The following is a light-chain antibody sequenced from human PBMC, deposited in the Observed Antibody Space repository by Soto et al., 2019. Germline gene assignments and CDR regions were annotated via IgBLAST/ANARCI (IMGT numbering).Light chain of an antibody. CDR3: QQYGSSPRT. V-gene: IGKV3-20*01. Sequence: EIVLTQSPGTLSLSPGKRVTLSCRASQSVSSRHQQKPGQAPRLLIYGASSRATGIPDRFSGSGSGTDFTLTISRLEPEDFAVYYCQQYGSSPRTFGQGTKVDIK. CDR1: QSVSS. J-gene: IGKJ1*01. CDR2: GAS.